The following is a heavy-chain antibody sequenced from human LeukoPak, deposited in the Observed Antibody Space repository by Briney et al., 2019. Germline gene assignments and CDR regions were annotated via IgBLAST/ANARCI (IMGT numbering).Heavy chain of an antibody. D-gene: IGHD2-2*01. CDR2: IYYSGST. Sequence: SQTLSLTRPVSLGSLSSGDYYWSWIRHPPGKGLEWIGYIYYSGSTYYNPSLKSRVTISVDTSKNQFSLKLSSVTAADTAVYYCAREPLVVPAAISYYGMDVWGQGTTVTVSS. CDR1: LGSLSSGDYY. V-gene: IGHV4-30-4*01. J-gene: IGHJ6*02. CDR3: AREPLVVPAAISYYGMDV.